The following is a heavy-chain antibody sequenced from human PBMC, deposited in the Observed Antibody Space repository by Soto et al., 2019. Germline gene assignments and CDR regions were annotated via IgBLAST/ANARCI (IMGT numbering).Heavy chain of an antibody. V-gene: IGHV1-69*01. J-gene: IGHJ6*02. CDR2: IIPIFGTA. CDR1: GGTFSSYA. Sequence: QVQLVQAGAEVKKPGSSVKVSCKASGGTFSSYAISWVRQSPGQGLEWMGGIIPIFGTANYPQKFQGRVKITADESPRKAYLELSSLNSEDTAVYYCARGGEAAADYGMEVWGQGTTVTVSS. D-gene: IGHD6-13*01. CDR3: ARGGEAAADYGMEV.